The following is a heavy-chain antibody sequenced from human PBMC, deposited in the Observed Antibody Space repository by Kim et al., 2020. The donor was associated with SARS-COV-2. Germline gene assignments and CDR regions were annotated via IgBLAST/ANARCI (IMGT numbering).Heavy chain of an antibody. CDR1: TFTFKDYA. CDR2: ITASGRST. Sequence: GGSLRLSCAASTFTFKDYAMMWVCQAPGKGLEWVSGITASGRSTYYGDSVKGRFTISRDNSKNTLFLQMNSLRAEDTAVYYCAKLGASALPESMYYYGMGVWGQGTTVTVSS. J-gene: IGHJ6*02. D-gene: IGHD2-2*01. CDR3: AKLGASALPESMYYYGMGV. V-gene: IGHV3-23*01.